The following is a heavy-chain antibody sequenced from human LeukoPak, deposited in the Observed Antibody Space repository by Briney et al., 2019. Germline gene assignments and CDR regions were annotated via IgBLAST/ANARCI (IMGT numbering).Heavy chain of an antibody. CDR2: INPNTGGT. V-gene: IGHV1-2*02. CDR3: ASGREYCSGGSCYSSDDAFDI. J-gene: IGHJ3*02. CDR1: GYTFTGYY. D-gene: IGHD2-15*01. Sequence: ASVTVSCKASGYTFTGYYMNWVRQAPGQGLEWMGWINPNTGGTNYAQKFQGRVTMTRDTSISTAYMELSRLRSDDTAVYYCASGREYCSGGSCYSSDDAFDIWGQGTMVTVSS.